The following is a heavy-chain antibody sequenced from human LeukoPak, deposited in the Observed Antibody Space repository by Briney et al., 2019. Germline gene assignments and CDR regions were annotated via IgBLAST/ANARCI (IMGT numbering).Heavy chain of an antibody. CDR3: AKVEQYYFDY. CDR1: GFTFSSYS. CDR2: ISSSGSYI. D-gene: IGHD6-19*01. Sequence: GGSLRLSCAASGFTFSSYSMNWVRQAPGKGLEWVSSISSSGSYIYYADSVKGRFTISRDNAKDSLYLQMNSLRAEDTAVYYCAKVEQYYFDYWGQGTPVTVSS. V-gene: IGHV3-21*01. J-gene: IGHJ4*02.